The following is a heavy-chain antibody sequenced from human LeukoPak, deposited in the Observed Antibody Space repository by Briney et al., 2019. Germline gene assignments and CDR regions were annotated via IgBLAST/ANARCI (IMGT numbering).Heavy chain of an antibody. Sequence: SETLSLTCTVSGGSISSYHWNWIRQSPGKGLEWIGYVYHSGGTNYNPSLKSRVTISVDTSKNQFSLKLSSVTAADTAVYYCARMYYYGSGSYYRVGYWFDPWGQGTLVTVSS. J-gene: IGHJ5*02. CDR1: GGSISSYH. CDR3: ARMYYYGSGSYYRVGYWFDP. V-gene: IGHV4-59*12. D-gene: IGHD3-10*01. CDR2: VYHSGGT.